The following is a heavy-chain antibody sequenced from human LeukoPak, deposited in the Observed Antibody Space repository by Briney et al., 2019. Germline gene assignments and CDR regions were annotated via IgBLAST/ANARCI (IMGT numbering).Heavy chain of an antibody. CDR1: GGSFSGYY. Sequence: SETLSLTCAVYGGSFSGYYWSWIRQPPGKGLEWIGEINHSGSTNYNPSLKSRVTISIDTSKNQFSLKLSSVTAADTAVYYCARHSCTNGVCTEYYYYYYMDVWGKGTTVTVSS. CDR2: INHSGST. J-gene: IGHJ6*03. D-gene: IGHD2-8*01. V-gene: IGHV4-34*01. CDR3: ARHSCTNGVCTEYYYYYYMDV.